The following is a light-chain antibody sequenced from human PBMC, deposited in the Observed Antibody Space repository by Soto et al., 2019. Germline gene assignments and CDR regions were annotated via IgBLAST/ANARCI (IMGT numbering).Light chain of an antibody. V-gene: IGLV2-14*01. CDR2: EVS. CDR3: SSYTSSSPFV. CDR1: SSDVGGYNY. Sequence: QSVLTQPASVSGSPGQSITISCTGTSSDVGGYNYVSWYQQHPGKAPKLMIYEVSNRPSGVSNRFSGSKSGNTASLTISGLQAEDEAECFCSSYTSSSPFVFGPGTKVTVL. J-gene: IGLJ1*01.